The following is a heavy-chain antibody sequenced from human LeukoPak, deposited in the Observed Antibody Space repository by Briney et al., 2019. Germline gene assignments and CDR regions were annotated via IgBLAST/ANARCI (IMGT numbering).Heavy chain of an antibody. Sequence: SETLSLTCTVSGGSISSYYWSWIRQPPGKGLEWIGYIYYSGSTNYNPSLKSRVTISVDTSKNQFSLKLSSVTAADTAVYYCARGARDGYNENYDAFDIWGQGIMVTVSS. CDR2: IYYSGST. J-gene: IGHJ3*02. D-gene: IGHD5-24*01. CDR1: GGSISSYY. CDR3: ARGARDGYNENYDAFDI. V-gene: IGHV4-59*01.